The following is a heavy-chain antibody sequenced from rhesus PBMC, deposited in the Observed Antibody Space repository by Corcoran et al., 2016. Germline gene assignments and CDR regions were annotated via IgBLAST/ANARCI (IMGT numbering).Heavy chain of an antibody. J-gene: IGHJ4*01. Sequence: QVQLQESGPAVVKSSETLSLTCAVSGGSISSSNWWSWIRQSSGKGMEWFWGIYGSGGSTEYQPSLKSRVTISKDTPKNQFSLKRSSVTAAEAAVYYCARVGNSGSYYYGAVFDYWGQGVLVTVSS. CDR2: IYGSGGST. V-gene: IGHV4-93*01. D-gene: IGHD3-16*01. CDR1: GGSISSSNW. CDR3: ARVGNSGSYYYGAVFDY.